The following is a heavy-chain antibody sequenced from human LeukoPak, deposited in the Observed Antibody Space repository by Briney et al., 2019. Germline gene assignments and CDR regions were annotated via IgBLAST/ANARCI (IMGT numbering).Heavy chain of an antibody. Sequence: SETLSLTCEVSGYSINKGYYWAWIRQPPGKGLEWIGNVHHTGSTYYNPSLQSRPTISVDTSKNHFSLKLTSVTAADTAVYYCARVLPGYSAGWSGYFDYWGQGTLVTVSS. V-gene: IGHV4-38-2*01. D-gene: IGHD6-19*01. CDR2: VHHTGST. J-gene: IGHJ4*02. CDR1: GYSINKGYY. CDR3: ARVLPGYSAGWSGYFDY.